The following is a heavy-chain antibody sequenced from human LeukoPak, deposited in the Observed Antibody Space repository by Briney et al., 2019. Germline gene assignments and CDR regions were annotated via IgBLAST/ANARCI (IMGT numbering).Heavy chain of an antibody. J-gene: IGHJ4*02. D-gene: IGHD3-3*01. CDR1: GYTFTSYA. Sequence: ASVKVSCKASGYTFTSYAMNWVRQAPGQGLEWMGWINTNTGNPTYAQGFTGRFVFSLDTSVSTAYLQISSLKAEDTAVYYYARDYYDFWSGYYPFDYWGQGTLVTVSS. V-gene: IGHV7-4-1*02. CDR3: ARDYYDFWSGYYPFDY. CDR2: INTNTGNP.